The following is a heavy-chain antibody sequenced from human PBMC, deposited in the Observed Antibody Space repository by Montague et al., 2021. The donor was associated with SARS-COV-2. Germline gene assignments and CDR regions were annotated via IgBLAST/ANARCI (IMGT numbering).Heavy chain of an antibody. CDR1: GVSISSYY. V-gene: IGHV4-59*08. D-gene: IGHD2-2*01. CDR3: AKQALTRYCTSTTCFGAAFDI. J-gene: IGHJ3*02. Sequence: SETLSLTCTVSGVSISSYYWTWIRQPPGKGLEWIGFIYYSGSTNYNPSLKSRVTISVDTSKNQFSLKPSSVTAADTAVYYCAKQALTRYCTSTTCFGAAFDIWGQGTMVTVSS. CDR2: IYYSGST.